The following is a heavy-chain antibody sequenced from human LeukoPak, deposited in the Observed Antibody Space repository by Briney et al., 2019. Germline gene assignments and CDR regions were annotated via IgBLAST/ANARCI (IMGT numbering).Heavy chain of an antibody. CDR1: GFTFSSYA. J-gene: IGHJ4*02. Sequence: GGSLRLSCAASGFTFSSYAMSWVRQAPGKGLEWVGRIRSKTNSYATAYGASVKGRFTFSRDDSKNTAYLQMNSLKIEDTAVYYCTGGNDYWGQGTLVTVSS. CDR2: IRSKTNSYAT. CDR3: TGGNDY. D-gene: IGHD4-23*01. V-gene: IGHV3-73*01.